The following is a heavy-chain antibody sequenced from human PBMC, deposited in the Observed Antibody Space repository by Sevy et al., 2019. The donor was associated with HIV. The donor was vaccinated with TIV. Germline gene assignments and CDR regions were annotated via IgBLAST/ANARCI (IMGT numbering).Heavy chain of an antibody. CDR3: ARSYYDASGYSTFDY. D-gene: IGHD3-22*01. J-gene: IGHJ4*02. Sequence: GGSLRLSCAASGFTFSSHSMSWVRQAPGKGLEWVSSLSSSSTYIFHADSVKGRFTISRDNAKNSLYLQMNGLRAEDTAVYYCARSYYDASGYSTFDYWGQGTLVTVSS. CDR2: LSSSSTYI. V-gene: IGHV3-21*01. CDR1: GFTFSSHS.